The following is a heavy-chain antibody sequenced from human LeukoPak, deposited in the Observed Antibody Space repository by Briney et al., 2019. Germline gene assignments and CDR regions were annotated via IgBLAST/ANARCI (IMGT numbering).Heavy chain of an antibody. Sequence: GGSLRLSCAASGFTFSDYYMSWIRQAPGKGLEWASYISSRGSSIYYADSVKGRFTISRDNSKNTLYLQMNSLRAEDTAVYYCANWYYDFWSGYYPYYYYYMDVWGKGTTVTVSS. CDR2: ISSRGSSI. D-gene: IGHD3-3*01. CDR1: GFTFSDYY. V-gene: IGHV3-11*01. CDR3: ANWYYDFWSGYYPYYYYYMDV. J-gene: IGHJ6*03.